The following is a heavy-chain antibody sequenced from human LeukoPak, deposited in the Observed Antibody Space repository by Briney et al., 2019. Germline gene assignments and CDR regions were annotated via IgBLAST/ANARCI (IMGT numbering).Heavy chain of an antibody. D-gene: IGHD2-8*02. V-gene: IGHV3-53*01. J-gene: IGHJ4*02. CDR1: GFTVSSNH. CDR3: ALDCCTGSRFDH. CDR2: IYSGGST. Sequence: GESLRLSCAVSGFTVSSNHMGWVRQAPGKGLEWVSAIYSGGSTYHADSVKGRFTISRDNSKNILYLQMNSLTVEDTAVYYCALDCCTGSRFDHWGQGTLVTVSS.